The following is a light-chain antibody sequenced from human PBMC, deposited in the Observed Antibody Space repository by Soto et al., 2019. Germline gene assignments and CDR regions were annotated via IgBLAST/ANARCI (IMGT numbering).Light chain of an antibody. J-gene: IGKJ4*01. CDR2: LGS. CDR3: MQALQTPRS. V-gene: IGKV2-28*01. CDR1: QSLLHSNGYNC. Sequence: DIVMTQSPLSLPVIPGEPASISCRSSQSLLHSNGYNCLDWYLQKPGQSPQLLIYLGSNRASGVPDRFSGSGSGTDFTLKISRVEAEDVGVYYCMQALQTPRSFGGGTKVEIK.